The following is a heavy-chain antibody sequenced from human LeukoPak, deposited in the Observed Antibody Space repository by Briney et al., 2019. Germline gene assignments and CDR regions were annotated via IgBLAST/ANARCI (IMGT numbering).Heavy chain of an antibody. Sequence: GASVKVSCKASGYSFTSYGISWVRQAPGQGLEWMGWISAYNGNTNYAQKLQGRVTMTTDTSTSTAYMELRSLRSDDAAVYYCAQLYDFWSGYYTGYWGQGTLVTVSS. D-gene: IGHD3-3*01. V-gene: IGHV1-18*01. J-gene: IGHJ4*02. CDR3: AQLYDFWSGYYTGY. CDR2: ISAYNGNT. CDR1: GYSFTSYG.